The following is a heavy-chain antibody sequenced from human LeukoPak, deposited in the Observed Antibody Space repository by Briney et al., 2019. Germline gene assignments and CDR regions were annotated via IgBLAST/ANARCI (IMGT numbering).Heavy chain of an antibody. D-gene: IGHD5-12*01. CDR2: IYYSGGT. CDR3: ARGHSGYDDY. V-gene: IGHV4-39*07. J-gene: IGHJ4*02. CDR1: GGSISSSSYY. Sequence: SETLSLTCTVSGGSISSSSYYWGWIRQPPGKGLEWIGSIYYSGGTYYNPSLKSRVTISVDTSKNQFSLKLNSVTAADTAIYYCARGHSGYDDYWGQGTLVTVSS.